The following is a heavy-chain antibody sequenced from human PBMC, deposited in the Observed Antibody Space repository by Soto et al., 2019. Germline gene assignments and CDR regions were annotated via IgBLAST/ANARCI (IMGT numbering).Heavy chain of an antibody. CDR1: GYTFTSYA. V-gene: IGHV1-3*05. CDR3: ARDPSYYGMDV. Sequence: QVQLVQSGAEEKKPGASVKVSCKASGYTFTSYAMHWVRQAPGQRLEWMGWINAGNGNTKYSQKYQGRVTITRDTSASTAYMELSSLRSEDTAVYYCARDPSYYGMDVWGQGTTVTVSS. J-gene: IGHJ6*02. CDR2: INAGNGNT.